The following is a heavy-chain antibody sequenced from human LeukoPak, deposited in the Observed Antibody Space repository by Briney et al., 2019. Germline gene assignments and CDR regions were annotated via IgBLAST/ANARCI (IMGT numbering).Heavy chain of an antibody. CDR3: AKQGRNDFVDS. Sequence: GGSLRLSCAASGFTSNSYAMSWVRQAPGKGLEWVSASSGDGGNTDYANSVKGRFTISRDNSKNTIYLQMNSLRADDTAVYYCAKQGRNDFVDSWGQGTLVTVSS. D-gene: IGHD3-3*01. V-gene: IGHV3-23*01. J-gene: IGHJ4*02. CDR1: GFTSNSYA. CDR2: SSGDGGNT.